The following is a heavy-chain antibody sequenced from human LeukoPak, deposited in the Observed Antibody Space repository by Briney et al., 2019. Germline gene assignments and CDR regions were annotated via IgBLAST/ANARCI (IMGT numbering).Heavy chain of an antibody. D-gene: IGHD2-2*01. Sequence: GGSLRLSCAASGFTFSNYAMSWVRQAPGRGLEWVSTISGSGGSTYYADFVKGRFTISRDIAKNSLFLQMNSLRVEDTAVYYCARDLNVVVPASNDYWGQGTLVTVSS. CDR3: ARDLNVVVPASNDY. V-gene: IGHV3-23*01. J-gene: IGHJ4*02. CDR2: ISGSGGST. CDR1: GFTFSNYA.